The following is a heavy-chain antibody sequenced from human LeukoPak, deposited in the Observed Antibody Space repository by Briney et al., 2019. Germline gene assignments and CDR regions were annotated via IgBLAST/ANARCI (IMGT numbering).Heavy chain of an antibody. D-gene: IGHD3-16*02. J-gene: IGHJ4*02. Sequence: GGSLRLSCAVSGFTFDDYGMSWVRRAPGKGLEWVSGINWNGGSTGYADSVKGRFTISRDNAKNSLYLQMNSLRAEDTALYYCARDQMITFGGVIVAFDYWGQGTLVTVSS. CDR2: INWNGGST. CDR3: ARDQMITFGGVIVAFDY. V-gene: IGHV3-20*04. CDR1: GFTFDDYG.